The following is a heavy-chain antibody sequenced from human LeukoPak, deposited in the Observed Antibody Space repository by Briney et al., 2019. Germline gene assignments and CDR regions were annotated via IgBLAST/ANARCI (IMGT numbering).Heavy chain of an antibody. CDR2: ISWNSGSI. J-gene: IGHJ4*02. V-gene: IGHV3-9*01. Sequence: PGGSLRLSCAASGFTFDDYAMHWVRQAPGKGLEWVSGISWNSGSIGYADSVKGRFTISRDNAKNSLYLQMNSLRAEDTALYYCAKDRRETSNYFDYWGQGTLVTVSS. CDR3: AKDRRETSNYFDY. CDR1: GFTFDDYA.